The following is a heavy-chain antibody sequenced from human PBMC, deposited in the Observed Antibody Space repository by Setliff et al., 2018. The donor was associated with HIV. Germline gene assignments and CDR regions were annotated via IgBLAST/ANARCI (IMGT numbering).Heavy chain of an antibody. Sequence: SETLSLTCTVSGGSISSYYWSWIRQPPGKGLEWIGYIYTSGSTNYNPSLKSRVTISVDTSKNQFSLKLSSVTAADTALYFCSRGTYYKGLDPWGQGTLVTVSS. CDR3: SRGTYYKGLDP. CDR1: GGSISSYY. CDR2: IYTSGST. D-gene: IGHD3-10*01. J-gene: IGHJ5*02. V-gene: IGHV4-4*08.